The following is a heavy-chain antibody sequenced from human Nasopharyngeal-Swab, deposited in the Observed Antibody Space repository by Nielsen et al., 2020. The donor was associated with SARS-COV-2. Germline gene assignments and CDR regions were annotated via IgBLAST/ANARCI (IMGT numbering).Heavy chain of an antibody. D-gene: IGHD6-13*01. Sequence: RQGPGKGLGWIGSIYYIVLPSYNPSLKSRVTISSDTSKNQFSLKLSSVTAADTAVYYCARARAAAGIYFDYWGQGTLVTVSS. J-gene: IGHJ4*02. CDR3: ARARAAAGIYFDY. V-gene: IGHV4-39*07. CDR2: IYYIVLP.